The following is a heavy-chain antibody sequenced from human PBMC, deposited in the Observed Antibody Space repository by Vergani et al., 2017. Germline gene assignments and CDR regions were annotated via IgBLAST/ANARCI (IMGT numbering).Heavy chain of an antibody. CDR2: ISYDGSNK. Sequence: QVQLVESGGGVVQPGRSLRLSCAASGFTFSSYGMHWVRQAPGKGLEWVAVISYDGSNKYYADSVKGRFTISRDNSKNTLYLQMNSLRAEDTAVYYCTRHPGPVGPYYYYMDVWGKGTTVTVSS. V-gene: IGHV3-30*03. D-gene: IGHD4-23*01. CDR1: GFTFSSYG. CDR3: TRHPGPVGPYYYYMDV. J-gene: IGHJ6*03.